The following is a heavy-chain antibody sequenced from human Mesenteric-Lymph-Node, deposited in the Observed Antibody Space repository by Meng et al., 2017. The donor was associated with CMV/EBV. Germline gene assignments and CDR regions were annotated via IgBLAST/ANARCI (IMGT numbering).Heavy chain of an antibody. CDR1: GYTFTEYY. J-gene: IGHJ4*02. V-gene: IGHV1-2*06. CDR2: INPHNGDT. CDR3: ARDCSTTSCHDY. D-gene: IGHD2-2*01. Sequence: CKNTGYTFTEYYVHWVRQATGQGLEWMGRINPHNGDTYAAVKFQGRDTMTRDTSISTAYMYLSGLISDDTAIYYCARDCSTTSCHDYWGQGTLVTVSS.